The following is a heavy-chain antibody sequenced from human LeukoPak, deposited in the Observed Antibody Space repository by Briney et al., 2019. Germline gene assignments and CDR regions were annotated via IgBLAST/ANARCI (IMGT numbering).Heavy chain of an antibody. D-gene: IGHD3-16*01. V-gene: IGHV3-30-3*01. CDR3: ARDRVMITFGGDRPFSDY. CDR1: GFTFSNYA. Sequence: PGRSLRLSCAASGFTFSNYAVHWVRQAPGKGLEWVALISYDGNTKYYADSVKGRFTISRDNSKNTLYLQMNSLRAEDTAVYYCARDRVMITFGGDRPFSDYWGQGTLVTVSS. CDR2: ISYDGNTK. J-gene: IGHJ4*02.